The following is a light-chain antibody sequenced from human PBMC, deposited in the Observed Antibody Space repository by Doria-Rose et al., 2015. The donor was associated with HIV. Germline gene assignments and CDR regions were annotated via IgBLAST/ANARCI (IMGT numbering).Light chain of an antibody. J-gene: IGKJ1*01. V-gene: IGKV3-20*01. Sequence: TQSPGTLSLSPGERATLSCRASQSVSANYLAWYQQRPGQSHRLLIYGASSRATDIPDRVSGSGSGTDFTLTISRLEPEDFAVYYCHQYASSRTFGQGTKVEI. CDR2: GAS. CDR3: HQYASSRT. CDR1: QSVSANY.